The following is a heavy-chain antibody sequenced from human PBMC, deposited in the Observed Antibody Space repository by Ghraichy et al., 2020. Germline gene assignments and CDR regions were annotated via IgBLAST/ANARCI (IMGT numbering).Heavy chain of an antibody. CDR2: IYHSGST. CDR1: GYSISSGYY. J-gene: IGHJ4*02. Sequence: SETLSLTCTVSGYSISSGYYWGWIRQPPGKGLEWIGSIYHSGSTYYNPSLKSRVTISVDTSKNQFSLKLSSVTAADTAVYYCARDLGSSWHMDWGQGTLVTVSS. V-gene: IGHV4-38-2*02. D-gene: IGHD6-13*01. CDR3: ARDLGSSWHMD.